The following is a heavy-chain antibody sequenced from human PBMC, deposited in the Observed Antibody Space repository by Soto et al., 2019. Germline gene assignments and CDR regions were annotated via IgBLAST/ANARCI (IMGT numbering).Heavy chain of an antibody. CDR3: VSFPSDIAGPL. CDR2: INTDGSSI. V-gene: IGHV3-74*01. J-gene: IGHJ4*02. D-gene: IGHD6-13*01. CDR1: GFTFSSYW. Sequence: GGSLRLSCAASGFTFSSYWMYWVRQAPGKGLVCVSHINTDGSSISYADSVKGRFSISRDNAKNTLYLQMNSLRAEDTAVYYCVSFPSDIAGPLWGQGTLVTVSS.